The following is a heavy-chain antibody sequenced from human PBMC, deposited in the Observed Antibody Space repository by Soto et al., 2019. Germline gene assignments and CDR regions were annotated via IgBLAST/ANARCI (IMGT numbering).Heavy chain of an antibody. V-gene: IGHV3-66*01. CDR3: ARENRDADAFDI. J-gene: IGHJ3*02. D-gene: IGHD2-2*01. CDR2: IYSAGST. CDR1: GFTVSSNY. Sequence: EVQLVESGGGLVRPGGSLRLSCAASGFTVSSNYMSWVRQAPGKGLEWVSVIYSAGSTYYADSVKGRFTISRDNSKNTLYLQMNSLRAEDTAVYYCARENRDADAFDIWGQGTMVTVSS.